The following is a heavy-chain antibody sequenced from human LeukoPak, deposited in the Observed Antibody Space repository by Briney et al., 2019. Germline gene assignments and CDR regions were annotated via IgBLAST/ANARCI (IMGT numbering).Heavy chain of an antibody. Sequence: SETLSLTCTVSGGSISSSSYYWGWIRQPPGKGLEWIGSIYYSGSTYYNPSLKSRVTISVDTSKNQFSLKLSSVTAADTAVYYCARGTSPTVIFDYWGQGTLVTVSS. D-gene: IGHD4-17*01. CDR1: GGSISSSSYY. CDR2: IYYSGST. CDR3: ARGTSPTVIFDY. V-gene: IGHV4-39*01. J-gene: IGHJ4*02.